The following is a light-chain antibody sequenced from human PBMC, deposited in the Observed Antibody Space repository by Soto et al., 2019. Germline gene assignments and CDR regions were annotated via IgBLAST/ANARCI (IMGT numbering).Light chain of an antibody. CDR2: SNN. J-gene: IGLJ2*01. CDR1: SSNIGSHT. Sequence: QSVLTQPPSASGTPGQRVTISCSGSSSNIGSHTVNWYQQLPGTAPKLLIYSNNQRPSGVPARFSGSKSGTSASLAISGLQSEDEADYYCAAWDDSLNGRVVFGGGTKLTVL. CDR3: AAWDDSLNGRVV. V-gene: IGLV1-44*01.